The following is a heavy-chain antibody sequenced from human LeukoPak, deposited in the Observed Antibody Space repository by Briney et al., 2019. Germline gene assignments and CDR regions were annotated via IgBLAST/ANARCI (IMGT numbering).Heavy chain of an antibody. Sequence: SETLSLTCTVSGGSISSYYWSWIRQPPGKGLEWIGYIYTSGSTNYNPSLKSRVTISVDTSKNQFSLKLSSVTAADTAVYYCARERHGYCSSNSCIGFDPWGQGTLVTVSS. CDR3: ARERHGYCSSNSCIGFDP. CDR1: GGSISSYY. J-gene: IGHJ5*02. CDR2: IYTSGST. V-gene: IGHV4-4*09. D-gene: IGHD2-2*01.